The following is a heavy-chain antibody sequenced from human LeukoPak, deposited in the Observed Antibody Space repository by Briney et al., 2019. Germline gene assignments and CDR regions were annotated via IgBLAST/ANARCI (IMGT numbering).Heavy chain of an antibody. J-gene: IGHJ3*02. Sequence: GGSLRLSCAASGFTFNSYSMNWVRQAPGKGLEWVAFIRYDGTKKFYADSVKGRFTISRDNSKNTLYLQMNSLRDEDTAVFYCARDRDPLAFEIWGQGTMVTVSS. CDR3: ARDRDPLAFEI. CDR2: IRYDGTKK. CDR1: GFTFNSYS. V-gene: IGHV3-30*02.